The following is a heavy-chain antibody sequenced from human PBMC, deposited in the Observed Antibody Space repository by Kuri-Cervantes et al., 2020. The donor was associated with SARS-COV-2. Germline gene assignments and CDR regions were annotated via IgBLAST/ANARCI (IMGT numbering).Heavy chain of an antibody. CDR1: GFTFSSYD. D-gene: IGHD2-21*02. J-gene: IGHJ5*02. Sequence: GGSLRLSCAASGFTFSSYDMHWVRQATGKGLEWVSAIGTAGDTYYPGSVKGRFTISRENAKNSLYLQMNSLRAEDTAVYYCARDRCGGDCYWSWFDPWGQGTLVTVSS. CDR2: IGTAGDT. CDR3: ARDRCGGDCYWSWFDP. V-gene: IGHV3-13*01.